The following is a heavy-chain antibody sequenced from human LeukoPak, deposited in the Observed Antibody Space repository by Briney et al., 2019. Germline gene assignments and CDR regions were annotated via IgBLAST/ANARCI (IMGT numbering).Heavy chain of an antibody. V-gene: IGHV3-30*02. D-gene: IGHD3-10*01. CDR3: AKAVGGSGSYYSPFDC. Sequence: PGGSLRLSCAASGFTFSSYGMHWVRQAPGKGLEWVAFIRYDGSNKYYADSVKGRFTISRDNSKNTLYLQMNSLRAEDTAVYYCAKAVGGSGSYYSPFDCWGQGTLVTVSS. CDR1: GFTFSSYG. J-gene: IGHJ4*02. CDR2: IRYDGSNK.